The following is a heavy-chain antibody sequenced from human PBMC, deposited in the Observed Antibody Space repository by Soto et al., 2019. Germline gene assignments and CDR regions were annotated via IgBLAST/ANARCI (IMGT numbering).Heavy chain of an antibody. CDR2: IYYSGST. CDR3: ARYGWFGELSTFDY. V-gene: IGHV4-39*01. CDR1: GGSISSSSYY. J-gene: IGHJ4*02. Sequence: PFETLSLTCTVSGGSISSSSYYWGWIRQPPGKGLEWIGSIYYSGSTYYNPSLKSRVTIPVDTSKNQFSLKLSSVTAADTAVYYCARYGWFGELSTFDYWGQGTLVTVSS. D-gene: IGHD3-10*01.